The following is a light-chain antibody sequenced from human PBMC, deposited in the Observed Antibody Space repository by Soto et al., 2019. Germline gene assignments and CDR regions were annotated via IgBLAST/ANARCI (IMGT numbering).Light chain of an antibody. V-gene: IGKV3-20*01. CDR1: RSLRSGD. J-gene: IGKJ1*01. CDR3: HQYGTSPRT. CDR2: GAS. Sequence: EIVSTRSPGALSFSRRQRDPLPCSSSRSLRSGDLAWYRQIPGQAPRLLIHGASSRATGVPDRFSGSGSGTDFNLTISRLEPEDFAVYYCHQYGTSPRTVGQGTKVDIK.